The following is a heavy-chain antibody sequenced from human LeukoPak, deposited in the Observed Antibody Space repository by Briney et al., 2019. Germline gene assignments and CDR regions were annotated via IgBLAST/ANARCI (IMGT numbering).Heavy chain of an antibody. D-gene: IGHD2-15*01. J-gene: IGHJ5*02. CDR1: GGSISSGDYY. V-gene: IGHV4-30-4*08. CDR2: IYYSGST. CDR3: ARARRIVVVVAAIPNWFDP. Sequence: PSQTLSLTCTVSGGSISSGDYYWSWIRQPPGKGLEWIGYIYYSGSTYYNPSLKSRVTISVDTSKNQFSLKLSSVTAADTAVYYCARARRIVVVVAAIPNWFDPWGQGTLVTVSS.